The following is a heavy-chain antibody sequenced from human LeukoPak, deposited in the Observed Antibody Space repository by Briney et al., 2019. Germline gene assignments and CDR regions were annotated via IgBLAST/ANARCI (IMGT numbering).Heavy chain of an antibody. CDR1: GFTFSSYS. J-gene: IGHJ6*02. V-gene: IGHV3-48*04. CDR2: ISSSSSTI. D-gene: IGHD2-2*01. CDR3: ARDANPYCSRTSCYGTAYYYGMDV. Sequence: QTGGSLRLSCAASGFTFSSYSMNWVRQAPGKGLEWVSYISSSSSTIYYADSVKGRFTISRDNAKDSLYLQMNSLRVEDTAVYYCARDANPYCSRTSCYGTAYYYGMDVWGQGTTVTVSS.